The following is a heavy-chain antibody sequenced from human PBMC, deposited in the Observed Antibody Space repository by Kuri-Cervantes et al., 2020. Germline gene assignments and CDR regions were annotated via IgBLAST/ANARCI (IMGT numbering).Heavy chain of an antibody. J-gene: IGHJ4*02. V-gene: IGHV4-34*01. CDR1: GGSFSGYY. CDR3: ARDNAAALDY. CDR2: INHSGST. Sequence: ESLKISCAVYGGSFSGYYWSWIRQPPGKGLEWSGEINHSGSTNYNPSLKSRVTISVDTSKNQFSLKLSSVTAADTAVYYCARDNAAALDYWGQGTLVTVSS. D-gene: IGHD6-13*01.